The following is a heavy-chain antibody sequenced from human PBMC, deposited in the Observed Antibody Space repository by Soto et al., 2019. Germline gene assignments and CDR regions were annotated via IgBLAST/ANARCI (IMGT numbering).Heavy chain of an antibody. CDR3: AKGDGFILAV. J-gene: IGHJ6*02. D-gene: IGHD1-26*01. Sequence: EVQVLATGGGLIQPGGSLRLSCAASGFTVNSNYMSWVRQAPGEGLQWVSITNTGGTTYYADSVKGRFTVSRDNSKNTLYLQRNRLRAEDTAVYYCAKGDGFILAVWGQGTTVSVSS. V-gene: IGHV3-53*02. CDR1: GFTVNSNY. CDR2: TNTGGTT.